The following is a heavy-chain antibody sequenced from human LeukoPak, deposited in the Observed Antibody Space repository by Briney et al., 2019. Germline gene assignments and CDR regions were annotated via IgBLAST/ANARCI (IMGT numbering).Heavy chain of an antibody. CDR1: GYTFTSYG. CDR3: ARLWPEGSNDY. V-gene: IGHV1-18*01. CDR2: ISAYSGDT. D-gene: IGHD2-21*01. J-gene: IGHJ4*02. Sequence: ASVKVSCKASGYTFTSYGISWVRQAPGQGLEWMGWISAYSGDTNYAQKLQGRVTMTTDTSTSTAYMELRSLRSDDTAVYYCARLWPEGSNDYWGQGTLVTVSS.